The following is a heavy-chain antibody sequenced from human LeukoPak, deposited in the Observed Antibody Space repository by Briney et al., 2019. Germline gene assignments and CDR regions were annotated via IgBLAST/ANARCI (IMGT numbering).Heavy chain of an antibody. CDR2: LSASGARI. CDR3: VKGGWGATIHI. Sequence: GGSLRLSCTASTSTFSSYAMTWVRQPLRTGLQWVATLSASGARIHYADSVKGRFTISRDNFKNTLYLQMNSLTAEDTALYYCVKGGWGATIHIWGQGTMVTVSS. CDR1: TSTFSSYA. V-gene: IGHV3-23*01. J-gene: IGHJ3*02. D-gene: IGHD1-26*01.